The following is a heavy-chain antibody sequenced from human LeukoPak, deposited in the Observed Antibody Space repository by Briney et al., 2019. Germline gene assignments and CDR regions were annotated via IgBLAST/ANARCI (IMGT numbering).Heavy chain of an antibody. J-gene: IGHJ4*02. CDR1: GFTFNSYW. V-gene: IGHV3-7*03. CDR3: ARYPRCFDY. Sequence: GGSLRLSCAASGFTFNSYWMSWVRQAPGQGLEWVATIKEDGSVTFYVDYVKGRFSISRDNSKNSLYRQMNSLRAEDTAVYYCARYPRCFDYWGQGSLVTVSS. D-gene: IGHD4-17*01. CDR2: IKEDGSVT.